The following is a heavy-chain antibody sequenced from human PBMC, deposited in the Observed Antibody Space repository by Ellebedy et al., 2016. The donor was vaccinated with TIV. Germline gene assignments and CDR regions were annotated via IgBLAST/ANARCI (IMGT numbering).Heavy chain of an antibody. CDR1: GFSFSASD. D-gene: IGHD3-9*01. J-gene: IGHJ4*02. CDR2: IDGPGSVI. CDR3: ACIGTIRGSWETFDW. V-gene: IGHV3-48*03. Sequence: PGGSLRLSCEASGFSFSASDMNWVRLAPGKGLEWLSFIDGPGSVILYADSVRGRFTISRDNAKNTLHLQMSRLRAEDTGLYFCACIGTIRGSWETFDWWGQGTLVTVSS.